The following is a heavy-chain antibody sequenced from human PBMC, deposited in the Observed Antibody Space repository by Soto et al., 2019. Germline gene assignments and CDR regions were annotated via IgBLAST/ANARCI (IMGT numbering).Heavy chain of an antibody. CDR1: GGTFSSYA. CDR3: AGETGDSSGYYLDRDAFDI. D-gene: IGHD3-22*01. J-gene: IGHJ3*02. CDR2: IIPIFGTA. V-gene: IGHV1-69*12. Sequence: QVQLVQSGAEVKKPGSSVKVSCKASGGTFSSYAISWVRQAPGQGLEWMGGIIPIFGTANYAQKFQGRVTITADESTSTAYMELSSLRSEDTAVYYCAGETGDSSGYYLDRDAFDIWGQGTMVTVSS.